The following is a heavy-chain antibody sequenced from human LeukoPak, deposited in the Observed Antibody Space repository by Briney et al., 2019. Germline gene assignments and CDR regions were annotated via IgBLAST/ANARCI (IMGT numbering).Heavy chain of an antibody. CDR1: GDSISMHY. CDR3: ARGRVSSSSWSSTYYYYFYMDV. V-gene: IGHV4-59*11. J-gene: IGHJ6*03. Sequence: PSETLSLTCSVSGDSISMHYWSWIRQPPGKGLEWIGYIDHTGSTNYNPSLNSRVTISRDTSKNHFSLELSSVTAADTAAYFCARGRVSSSSWSSTYYYYFYMDVWGKGTTVTVSS. CDR2: IDHTGST. D-gene: IGHD6-13*01.